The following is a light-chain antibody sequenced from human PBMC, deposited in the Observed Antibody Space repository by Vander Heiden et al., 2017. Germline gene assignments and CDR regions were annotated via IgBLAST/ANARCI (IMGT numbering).Light chain of an antibody. V-gene: IGKV3-20*01. Sequence: EIVLTQSPGTLSLSPGERATLSCRASQSVSSSYLAWYQQKPDPAPRLLIYSASSRATGIPDRFSGSGSGTDFTLTISRLEPEDFAVYYCQQYGSSLYTFGQGTKLEIK. CDR3: QQYGSSLYT. CDR2: SAS. CDR1: QSVSSSY. J-gene: IGKJ2*01.